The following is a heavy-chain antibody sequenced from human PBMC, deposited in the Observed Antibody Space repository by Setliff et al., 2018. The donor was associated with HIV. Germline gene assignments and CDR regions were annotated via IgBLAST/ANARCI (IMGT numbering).Heavy chain of an antibody. J-gene: IGHJ4*02. CDR1: GYTFTSYS. V-gene: IGHV1-46*01. Sequence: ASVKVSCKASGYTFTSYSMHWVRQAPGQGLEWMGIINRSGGTTNYAQKFQGRVTMTRDTSTSTVYMEVSSLRSDDTAVYYCARDRQDYSAGSYIYYFDYWGQGTLVTVSS. CDR3: ARDRQDYSAGSYIYYFDY. CDR2: INRSGGTT. D-gene: IGHD3-10*01.